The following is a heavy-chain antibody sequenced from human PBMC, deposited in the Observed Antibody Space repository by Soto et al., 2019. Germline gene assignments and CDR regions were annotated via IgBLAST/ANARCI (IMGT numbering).Heavy chain of an antibody. CDR2: IDWDSVSI. V-gene: IGHV3-9*01. J-gene: IGHJ5*02. CDR3: AKDIRPAYGSGSDYNYSWLDD. D-gene: IGHD3-10*01. CDR1: EFTFGDYS. Sequence: GGSLRLSCAASEFTFGDYSMHWVRQAPGKGLEWVSRIDWDSVSIAYADSVKGRFTISRDNAKNSLYLQMNSLRAEDTALYYCAKDIRPAYGSGSDYNYSWLDDWGQGTLVTVSS.